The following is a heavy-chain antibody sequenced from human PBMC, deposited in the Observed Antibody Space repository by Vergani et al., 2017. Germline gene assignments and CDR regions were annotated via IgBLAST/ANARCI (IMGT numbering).Heavy chain of an antibody. CDR2: IYYSGST. CDR1: GGSISSYY. J-gene: IGHJ2*01. D-gene: IGHD1-26*01. CDR3: ARNKWETYWYFDL. Sequence: QVQLQESGPGLVKPSETLSLTCTVSGGSISSYYWSWIRQPPGKGLEWIGYIYYSGSTNYNPSLKSRVTISVDTSKNQFSLKLSSVIAADTAVYYCARNKWETYWYFDLWGRGTLITVSS. V-gene: IGHV4-59*01.